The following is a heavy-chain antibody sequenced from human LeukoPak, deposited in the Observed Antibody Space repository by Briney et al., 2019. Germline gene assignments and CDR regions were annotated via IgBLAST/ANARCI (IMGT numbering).Heavy chain of an antibody. CDR3: ARDFWAARPDTYYFDY. V-gene: IGHV4-34*01. CDR2: INHSGST. Sequence: SETLSLTCAVYGGSFSGNYWSWIRQPPGKGLEWIGEINHSGSTNYNPSLKSRVTMSVDTSKNQFSLKLSSVTAADTAVYYCARDFWAARPDTYYFDYWGQGTLVTVSS. CDR1: GGSFSGNY. J-gene: IGHJ4*02. D-gene: IGHD3-3*01.